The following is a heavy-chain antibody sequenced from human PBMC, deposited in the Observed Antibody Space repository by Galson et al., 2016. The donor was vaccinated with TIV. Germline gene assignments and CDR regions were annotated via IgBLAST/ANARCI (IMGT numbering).Heavy chain of an antibody. CDR3: ARDGVVDGCSYYNGMAV. J-gene: IGHJ6*02. CDR2: IHYTGST. Sequence: SETLSLTCSVSGGSVSSGSYYWSWIRQPPGKGLEWIGYIHYTGSTKYNPSLKNRVTISADTSKNQFSLKLSSVSAADTAVYWCARDGVVDGCSYYNGMAVWGQGTAVTVSS. CDR1: GGSVSSGSYY. V-gene: IGHV4-61*01. D-gene: IGHD3-22*01.